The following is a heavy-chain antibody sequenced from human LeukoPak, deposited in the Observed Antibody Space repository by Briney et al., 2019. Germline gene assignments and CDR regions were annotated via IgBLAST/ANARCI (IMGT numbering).Heavy chain of an antibody. CDR2: INYSGRT. J-gene: IGHJ3*02. V-gene: IGHV4-39*01. D-gene: IGHD2-15*01. Sequence: SETLSLACTVSGDSISNSDYYWGWIRQPPGKGLEWIALINYSGRTFYNPSLRSRVTISVDMSKNQFSLNLNSVTAADTAVYHCARHCCSGPAKRVFDIWGQGTMVTVSS. CDR1: GDSISNSDYY. CDR3: ARHCCSGPAKRVFDI.